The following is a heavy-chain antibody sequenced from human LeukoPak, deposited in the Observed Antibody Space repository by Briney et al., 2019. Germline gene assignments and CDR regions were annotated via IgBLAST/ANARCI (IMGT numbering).Heavy chain of an antibody. CDR3: ARVRGDY. D-gene: IGHD3-16*01. V-gene: IGHV3-48*03. CDR1: GFTFSSYE. Sequence: GGSLRLSCAASGFTFSSYEINWVRQAPGRGLEWVSYISSSGSTMYYADSVRGRITISRDNAKNSLYLQMNSLRAEDTAVYYCARVRGDYWGQGTLVTVSS. CDR2: ISSSGSTM. J-gene: IGHJ4*02.